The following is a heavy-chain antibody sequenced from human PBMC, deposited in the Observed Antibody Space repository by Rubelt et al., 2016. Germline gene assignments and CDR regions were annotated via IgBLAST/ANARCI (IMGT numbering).Heavy chain of an antibody. CDR1: GGSISSSSYY. CDR2: IYYSGST. V-gene: IGHV4-39*01. CDR3: AGGRFLEWLPPDY. J-gene: IGHJ4*02. D-gene: IGHD3-3*01. Sequence: QLQLQESGPGLVKLSETLSLTCTVSGGSISSSSYYWGWIRQPPGKGLEWIGGIYYSGSTYYNPSLKSRVTISVDTSKNQFSRKLSSVTAADTAVYYWAGGRFLEWLPPDYWGQGTLVTVSS.